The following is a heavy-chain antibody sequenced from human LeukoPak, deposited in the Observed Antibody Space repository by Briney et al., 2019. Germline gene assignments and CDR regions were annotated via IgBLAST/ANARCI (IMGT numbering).Heavy chain of an antibody. D-gene: IGHD3-22*01. Sequence: PGRSLRLSCAASGFTFDDYAIHWVRQAPGKGLEWVAGINWNSGSIGYADSVKGRFTISRDNAKNSLYLQMDSLRAEAPALYYCARNFGGGDSSGPYYWGQGTLVTVSS. CDR2: INWNSGSI. CDR3: ARNFGGGDSSGPYY. CDR1: GFTFDDYA. J-gene: IGHJ4*02. V-gene: IGHV3-9*01.